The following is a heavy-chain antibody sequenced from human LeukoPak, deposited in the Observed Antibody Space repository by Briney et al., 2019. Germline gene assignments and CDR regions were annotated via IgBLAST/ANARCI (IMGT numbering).Heavy chain of an antibody. CDR1: EFTFRSFN. V-gene: IGHV3-21*01. Sequence: PGGSLRLSCAASEFTFRSFNMDWVRQAPGKGLEWVSSISTDSKVKYYSDSVTGRFTISRDNAENSLSLQMNSLRVDDTATYHCVRGPRSHRSDLTKWYFDLWGRGTLVSVSS. CDR2: ISTDSKVK. CDR3: VRGPRSHRSDLTKWYFDL. J-gene: IGHJ2*01.